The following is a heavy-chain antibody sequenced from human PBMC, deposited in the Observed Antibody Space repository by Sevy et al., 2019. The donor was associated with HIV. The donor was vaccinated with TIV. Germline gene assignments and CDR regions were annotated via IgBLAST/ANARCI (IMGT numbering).Heavy chain of an antibody. J-gene: IGHJ4*02. CDR2: ISYDGIIK. Sequence: GGFLRLSCAASGFTFNTHAMHWVRQAPGKGLEWVALISYDGIIKYYADSVKDRLTISRDNSKNTLSLHMNSLRVEDPAVYYCAREGGYTSAWSPGNHWGQGTLVTVSS. CDR1: GFTFNTHA. D-gene: IGHD6-19*01. CDR3: AREGGYTSAWSPGNH. V-gene: IGHV3-30*04.